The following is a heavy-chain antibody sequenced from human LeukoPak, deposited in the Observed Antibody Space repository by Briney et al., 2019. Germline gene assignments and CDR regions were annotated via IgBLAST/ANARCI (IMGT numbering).Heavy chain of an antibody. CDR2: IYSGGST. CDR3: ARVESSSWQKTHWYFDL. D-gene: IGHD6-13*01. CDR1: GFTVSSNY. J-gene: IGHJ2*01. V-gene: IGHV3-53*01. Sequence: GGSLRLSCAASGFTVSSNYMSWVRQAPGKGLEWVSIIYSGGSTFYADSVKGRFTISGDNSKNTLYLQMNSLRAEDTAVYYCARVESSSWQKTHWYFDLWGRGTLVTVSS.